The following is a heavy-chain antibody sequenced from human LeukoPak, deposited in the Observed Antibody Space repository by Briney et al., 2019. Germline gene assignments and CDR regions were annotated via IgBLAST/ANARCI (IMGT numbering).Heavy chain of an antibody. Sequence: RASVKVSCKASGGIFSRYAISWVRQAPGQGLEGMGGINPIFGTANYAQKFQGRVTITTDESTSTAYMELSSLISEDTAVYYCARAPYYYDSSGYAEFDYWGQGTLVTVSS. CDR1: GGIFSRYA. D-gene: IGHD3-22*01. V-gene: IGHV1-69*05. J-gene: IGHJ4*02. CDR3: ARAPYYYDSSGYAEFDY. CDR2: INPIFGTA.